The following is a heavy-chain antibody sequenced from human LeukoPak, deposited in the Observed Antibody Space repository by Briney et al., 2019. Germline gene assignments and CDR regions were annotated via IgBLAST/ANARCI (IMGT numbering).Heavy chain of an antibody. D-gene: IGHD2-2*02. J-gene: IGHJ6*03. Sequence: PSETLSLTCTVSGGSISSSSYYWGWIRQPPGKGLEWIGSIYYSGSTYYNPSLKSRVTISVDTYKNQFSLKLSSVTAADTAVYYCARGPAAIYMDVWGKGTTVTISS. V-gene: IGHV4-39*01. CDR3: ARGPAAIYMDV. CDR2: IYYSGST. CDR1: GGSISSSSYY.